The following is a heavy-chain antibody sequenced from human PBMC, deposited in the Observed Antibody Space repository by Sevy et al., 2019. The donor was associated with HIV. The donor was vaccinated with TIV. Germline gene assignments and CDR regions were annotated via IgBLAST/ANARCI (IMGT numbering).Heavy chain of an antibody. CDR3: TAAHQWFGNLRLD. CDR2: IKSKTDGGTT. Sequence: GGSLRLSCAASGFTFSKAWMNWVRPAPGKGPEWVGRIKSKTDGGTTDFAAFVKGRFKISRDDSNDTLFLQMDNLEVEDTAMYYSTAAHQWFGNLRLDLGHGTLVTVSS. J-gene: IGHJ4*01. CDR1: GFTFSKAW. V-gene: IGHV3-15*01. D-gene: IGHD3-10*01.